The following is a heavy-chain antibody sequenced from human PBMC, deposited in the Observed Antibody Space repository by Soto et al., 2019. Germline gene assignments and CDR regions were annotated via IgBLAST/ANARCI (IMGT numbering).Heavy chain of an antibody. Sequence: EVQLLESGGGSVQPGGSLKLSCGFSGFSIPDYGVTWVRQPPGKGLEWVSGFTGGHGKTFSADSVRGRFTLSREDSMNTVSLQMDSLRVEDTAVYYCTRWNGFGDSWGQGTLVTVAS. CDR2: FTGGHGKT. CDR3: TRWNGFGDS. D-gene: IGHD1-1*01. J-gene: IGHJ4*02. V-gene: IGHV3-23*01. CDR1: GFSIPDYG.